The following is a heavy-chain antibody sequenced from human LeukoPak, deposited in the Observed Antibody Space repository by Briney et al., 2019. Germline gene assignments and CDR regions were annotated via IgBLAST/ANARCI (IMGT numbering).Heavy chain of an antibody. V-gene: IGHV3-23*01. Sequence: PGGSLRLSCAASGFIFSTYGMNWVRQAPGKGLEWVSAISSSGDTTLYVDSVKGRFAISRDNSKNTLYLQMSGLRPEDTAIYYCAKGDYGDYKLIDYWGQGTLVTVSS. J-gene: IGHJ4*02. CDR3: AKGDYGDYKLIDY. CDR1: GFIFSTYG. CDR2: ISSSGDTT. D-gene: IGHD4-17*01.